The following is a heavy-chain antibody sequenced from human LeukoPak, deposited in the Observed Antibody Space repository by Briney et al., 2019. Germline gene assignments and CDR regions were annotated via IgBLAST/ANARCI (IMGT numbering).Heavy chain of an antibody. CDR1: GFSFSNSW. J-gene: IGHJ4*02. CDR3: AKGPHRIVGDPDY. V-gene: IGHV3-74*01. D-gene: IGHD1-26*01. Sequence: TGGSLRLSCAASGFSFSNSWMHWVRQAPGKGLVWVSRINSDGTTTYCADSVKGRFTISRDNSKNTLYLQMNSLRAEDTAVYYCAKGPHRIVGDPDYWGQGTLVTVSS. CDR2: INSDGTTT.